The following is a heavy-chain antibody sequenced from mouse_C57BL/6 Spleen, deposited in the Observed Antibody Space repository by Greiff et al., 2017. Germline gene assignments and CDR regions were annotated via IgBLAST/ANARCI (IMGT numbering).Heavy chain of an antibody. J-gene: IGHJ3*01. Sequence: VQLQQSGAELVRPGASVTLSCKASGYTFTDYEMHWVKQTPVHGLEWIGAIDPETGGTAYNQKFKGKAILTADKSSSTAYMELRSLTSEDSSVYYCTRTEGSSYKFAYWGQGTLVTVSA. CDR1: GYTFTDYE. CDR3: TRTEGSSYKFAY. CDR2: IDPETGGT. D-gene: IGHD1-1*01. V-gene: IGHV1-15*01.